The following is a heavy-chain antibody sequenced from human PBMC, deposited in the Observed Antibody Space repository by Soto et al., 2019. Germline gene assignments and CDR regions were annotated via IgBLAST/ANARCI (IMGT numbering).Heavy chain of an antibody. CDR3: ARDRSNSPDYFDL. D-gene: IGHD6-6*01. CDR1: GGSIRSDDYY. V-gene: IGHV4-30-4*08. J-gene: IGHJ4*02. CDR2: IYYNGRT. Sequence: QVQLQESGPGLVKPSQTLSLTCTVSGGSIRSDDYYWSWIRQPPGKVLEWIGYIYYNGRTYSSPSLKSRVSLSIDTSKNQFSLSLMSVSAADTAVYFCARDRSNSPDYFDLWGQGTPVTVSS.